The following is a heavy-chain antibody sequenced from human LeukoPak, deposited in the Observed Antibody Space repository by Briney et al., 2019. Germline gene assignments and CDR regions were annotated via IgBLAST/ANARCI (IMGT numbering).Heavy chain of an antibody. CDR1: AGSISSFY. CDR2: TYTSGST. Sequence: SETLSLTGTGSAGSISSFYWSRLGPPAGQGLEWFGRTYTSGSTNYNPSLKSRVTMSVDTSKNPFSLKLSSVTAADTAVYYCARDFAPFEDWFDPWGQGTLVTVSS. J-gene: IGHJ5*02. V-gene: IGHV4-4*07. CDR3: ARDFAPFEDWFDP.